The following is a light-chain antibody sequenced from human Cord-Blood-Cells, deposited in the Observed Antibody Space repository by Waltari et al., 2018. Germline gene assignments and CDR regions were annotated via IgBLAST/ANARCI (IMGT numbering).Light chain of an antibody. V-gene: IGLV2-23*01. CDR1: SSDVGSYNL. J-gene: IGLJ1*01. CDR2: EGS. Sequence: QSALTQPASVSGSPGQSITISCTGTSSDVGSYNLVSLDQQHPGKAPKLRIYEGSKRPSGVSNRFSGSNSGNTASLTISGLQAEDEADYYCCSYAGSSTYVFGTGTKVTVL. CDR3: CSYAGSSTYV.